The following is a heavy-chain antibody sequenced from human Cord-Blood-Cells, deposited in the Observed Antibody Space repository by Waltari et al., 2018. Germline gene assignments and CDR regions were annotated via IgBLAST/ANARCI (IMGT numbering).Heavy chain of an antibody. D-gene: IGHD3-3*01. CDR2: ISAYNGNT. CDR1: GYTFTSYG. CDR3: ARVSDFWSGYYYNWFDP. V-gene: IGHV1-18*04. J-gene: IGHJ5*02. Sequence: QVQLVQSGAEVKKPGASVKVSCKASGYTFTSYGISWVRQAPGQGLEWMGWISAYNGNTNYAQKLQGRVTMTTETSTSTAYMELRSLRSDNTAVYYCARVSDFWSGYYYNWFDPWGQGTLVTVSS.